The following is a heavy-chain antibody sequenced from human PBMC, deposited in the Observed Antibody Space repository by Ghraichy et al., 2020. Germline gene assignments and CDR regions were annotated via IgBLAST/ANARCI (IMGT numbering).Heavy chain of an antibody. Sequence: SETLSLTCTVSGGSISSYYWSWIRQPPGRGLEWIGYIYYSGSTNYNPSLKSRVTISVDTSKNQFSLKLSSVTAADTAVYYCARVLSYQLLYGWGLGAFDIWGQGTMVTVSS. CDR1: GGSISSYY. D-gene: IGHD2-2*02. CDR2: IYYSGST. V-gene: IGHV4-59*01. CDR3: ARVLSYQLLYGWGLGAFDI. J-gene: IGHJ3*02.